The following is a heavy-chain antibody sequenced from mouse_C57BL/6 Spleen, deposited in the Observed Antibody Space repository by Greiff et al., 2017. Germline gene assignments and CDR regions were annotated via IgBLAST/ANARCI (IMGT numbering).Heavy chain of an antibody. Sequence: QVQLKQSGPELVKPGASVKISCKASGYAFSSSWMNWVKQRPGKGLEWIGRIYPGDGDTNYNGKFKGKATLTADKSSSTAYMQLSSLTSEDSAVYFCASSSSYYFDYWGQGTTLTVSS. D-gene: IGHD1-1*01. J-gene: IGHJ2*01. CDR2: IYPGDGDT. CDR1: GYAFSSSW. V-gene: IGHV1-82*01. CDR3: ASSSSYYFDY.